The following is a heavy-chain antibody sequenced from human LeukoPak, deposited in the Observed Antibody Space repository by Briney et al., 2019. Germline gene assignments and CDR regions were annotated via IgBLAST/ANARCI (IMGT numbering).Heavy chain of an antibody. Sequence: GASVKVSCKASGYTFASYDINWVRQATGQGLEWMGWMNPNSGNTGYAQKFQGRVTMTRNTSISTAYMELSSLRSEDMAVYYCARGTYYYGSGSYRYYYYYMDVWGKGTTVTISS. D-gene: IGHD3-10*01. CDR2: MNPNSGNT. J-gene: IGHJ6*03. V-gene: IGHV1-8*01. CDR1: GYTFASYD. CDR3: ARGTYYYGSGSYRYYYYYMDV.